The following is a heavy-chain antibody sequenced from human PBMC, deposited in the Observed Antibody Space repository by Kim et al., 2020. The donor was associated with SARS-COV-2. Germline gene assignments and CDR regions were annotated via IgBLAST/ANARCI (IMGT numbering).Heavy chain of an antibody. J-gene: IGHJ6*02. Sequence: GGSLRLSCASSGFTFSNYGMNWVRQAPGKGPEWVSAISNSGSTFDADSVKGRFTISRDNSKNTLYLQMNSLRAENTAVYYCAKRVGDTGSGYMDVWGQGTTVTVSS. CDR2: ISNSGST. D-gene: IGHD3-10*01. V-gene: IGHV3-23*01. CDR1: GFTFSNYG. CDR3: AKRVGDTGSGYMDV.